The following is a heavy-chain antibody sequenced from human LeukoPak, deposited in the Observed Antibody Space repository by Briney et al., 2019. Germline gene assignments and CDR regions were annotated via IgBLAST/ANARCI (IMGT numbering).Heavy chain of an antibody. V-gene: IGHV3-74*01. J-gene: IGHJ4*02. Sequence: PGGSLRLSCAASGFTFSSYWMHWVRQAPGKGLVWVSRIKSAGSSTSYADSVKGRFTISRDNAKNTVYLQMNSLRAEDTAVYYCATSRTFDYWGQGTLVTVSS. CDR1: GFTFSSYW. CDR2: IKSAGSST. CDR3: ATSRTFDY.